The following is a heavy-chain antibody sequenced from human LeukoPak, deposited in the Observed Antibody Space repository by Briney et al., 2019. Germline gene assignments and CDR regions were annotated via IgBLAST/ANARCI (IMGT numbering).Heavy chain of an antibody. CDR1: GGSISSYY. CDR2: IYYSGST. V-gene: IGHV4-59*01. CDR3: ARGRFDCSGGSCYGGWFDP. J-gene: IGHJ5*02. Sequence: SETLSLTCTVSGGSISSYYWSWIRQPPGKGLEGIGYIYYSGSTNYNPSLKSRVTISVDTSKNQFSLKLSSVTAADTAVYYCARGRFDCSGGSCYGGWFDPWGQGTLVTVSS. D-gene: IGHD2-15*01.